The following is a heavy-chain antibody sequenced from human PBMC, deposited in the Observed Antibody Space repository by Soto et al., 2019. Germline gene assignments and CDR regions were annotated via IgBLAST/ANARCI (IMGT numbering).Heavy chain of an antibody. CDR2: INTDGRGT. D-gene: IGHD6-13*01. V-gene: IGHV3-74*01. Sequence: EGQLVESGGGLVQPGGSLRLSCAASGFTFSSDWMHWVRQAPGKGLVWVSRINTDGRGTNYADYVKGRITLSRDNAKNTLYLQMNRLRAEGKAVYYCARASAALGRALDIWGQGTMVTVSS. J-gene: IGHJ3*02. CDR1: GFTFSSDW. CDR3: ARASAALGRALDI.